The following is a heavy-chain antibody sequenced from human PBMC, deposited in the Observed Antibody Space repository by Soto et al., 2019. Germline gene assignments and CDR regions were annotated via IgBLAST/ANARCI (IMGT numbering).Heavy chain of an antibody. V-gene: IGHV3-23*01. D-gene: IGHD3-16*02. CDR2: ISGSGGST. CDR1: GFTFSSYA. Sequence: GGSLRLSCAASGFTFSSYAMSWVRQAPGKGLEWVSAISGSGGSTYYADSVKGRFTISRDNSKNTLYLQMNSLRAEDTAVYYCAKDVGMITFGGVIAIYWGQGTLVTVSS. CDR3: AKDVGMITFGGVIAIY. J-gene: IGHJ4*02.